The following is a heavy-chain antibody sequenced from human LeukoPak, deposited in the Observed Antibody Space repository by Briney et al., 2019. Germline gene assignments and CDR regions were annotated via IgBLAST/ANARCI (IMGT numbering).Heavy chain of an antibody. V-gene: IGHV1-69*05. CDR2: IIPIFGTA. CDR3: ARESRLYDSSGYYYVHAFDI. D-gene: IGHD3-22*01. Sequence: GSSVKVSCKASGGTFSSYAISWVRQAPGQGLEWMGRIIPIFGTANYAQKFQGRVTITTDESTSTAYMELSSLRSEDTAVHYCARESRLYDSSGYYYVHAFDIWGQGTVVTVSS. J-gene: IGHJ3*02. CDR1: GGTFSSYA.